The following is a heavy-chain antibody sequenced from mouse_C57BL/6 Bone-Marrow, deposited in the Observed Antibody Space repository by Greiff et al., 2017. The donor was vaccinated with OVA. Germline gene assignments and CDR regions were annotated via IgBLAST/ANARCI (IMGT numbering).Heavy chain of an antibody. Sequence: QVQLQQPGAELVRPGSSVKLSCKASGYTFTSYWMDWVKQRPGQGLEWIGNIYPSDSETHYNQKFKDKATLTVDKSSSTAYMQLSSLTSEDSAVYYWARRRTGKFAYWGQGTLVTVSA. D-gene: IGHD4-1*01. J-gene: IGHJ3*01. CDR3: ARRRTGKFAY. V-gene: IGHV1-61*01. CDR1: GYTFTSYW. CDR2: IYPSDSET.